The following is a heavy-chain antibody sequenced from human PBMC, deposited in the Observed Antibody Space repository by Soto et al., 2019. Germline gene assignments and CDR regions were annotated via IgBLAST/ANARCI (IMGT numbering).Heavy chain of an antibody. J-gene: IGHJ3*02. CDR3: AAQRANDYGDPNDALDI. D-gene: IGHD4-17*01. CDR2: LYAGGAT. Sequence: EVPLVESGGGLIQPGGSLRLSGAASGFSVSANYMNWIRQAPGKGLQWVSLLYAGGATFYADSVKGRFTISRDSSKTTLFLQMDSLRVEDTAVYYCAAQRANDYGDPNDALDIWGQGTVVSVSS. CDR1: GFSVSANY. V-gene: IGHV3-53*01.